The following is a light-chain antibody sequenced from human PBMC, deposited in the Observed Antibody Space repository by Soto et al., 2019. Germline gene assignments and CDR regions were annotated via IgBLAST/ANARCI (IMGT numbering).Light chain of an antibody. CDR3: LQFYNFSWT. CDR1: QTISSC. J-gene: IGKJ1*01. Sequence: DIQLTQSPSTLSGSVGDRVTITCRASQTISSCLAWYQQKPGKAPKLLIYKASTLKSGVPSRFSGSGSGTEFTLTISRLQPEDFATYYCLQFYNFSWTFGQGTKVDIK. CDR2: KAS. V-gene: IGKV1-5*03.